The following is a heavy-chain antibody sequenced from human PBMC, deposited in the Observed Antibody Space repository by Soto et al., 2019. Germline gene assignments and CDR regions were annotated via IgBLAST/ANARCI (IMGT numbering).Heavy chain of an antibody. D-gene: IGHD3-3*01. V-gene: IGHV2-26*01. Sequence: SGPTLVNPTETLTLTCTVSGFSLSNARMGVSWIRQPPGKALEWLAHIFSNDEKSYSTSLKSRLTISKDTSKSQVVLTMTNMDPVETATYCCARIKDDFWSYGMDVWGQGITVTVSS. CDR2: IFSNDEK. CDR1: GFSLSNARMG. CDR3: ARIKDDFWSYGMDV. J-gene: IGHJ6*02.